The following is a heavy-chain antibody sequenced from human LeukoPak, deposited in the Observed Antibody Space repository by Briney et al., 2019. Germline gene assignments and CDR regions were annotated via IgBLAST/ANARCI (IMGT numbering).Heavy chain of an antibody. V-gene: IGHV3-48*04. CDR1: AFTFSSQS. CDR2: ISSGSSTI. CDR3: ARVRQYQLLLADFDY. J-gene: IGHJ4*02. D-gene: IGHD2-2*01. Sequence: QPGGSLRLSCVASAFTFSSQSMNWVRQAPGKGLEWVSYISSGSSTIYYADSVKGRFTISRDNAKNSLHLQMNSLRAEDTAVYYCARVRQYQLLLADFDYWGQGTLVTVSS.